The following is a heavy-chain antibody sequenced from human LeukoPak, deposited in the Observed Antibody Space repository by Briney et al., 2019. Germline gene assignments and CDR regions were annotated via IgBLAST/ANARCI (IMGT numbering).Heavy chain of an antibody. V-gene: IGHV4-30-4*01. J-gene: IGHJ3*02. CDR1: GGSISSGDYY. D-gene: IGHD1-26*01. CDR2: IYYSGST. Sequence: PSQTLSLTCTVSGGSISSGDYYWSWIRQPPGKGLEWIGYIYYSGSTYYNPSLKSRVTISVDTSKNQFSLKLSSVTAADTVVYYCARYCPGAGDAFDIWGQGTMVTVSS. CDR3: ARYCPGAGDAFDI.